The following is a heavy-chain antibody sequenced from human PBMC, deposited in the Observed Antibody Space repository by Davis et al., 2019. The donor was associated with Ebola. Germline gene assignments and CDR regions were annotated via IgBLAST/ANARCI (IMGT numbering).Heavy chain of an antibody. J-gene: IGHJ6*04. CDR3: ARVGVVVAATAADV. CDR1: GGSVSSGSYY. CDR2: IYYSGST. V-gene: IGHV4-61*01. Sequence: PSETLSLTCTVSGGSVSSGSYYWSWIRQPPGKGLEWIGYIYYSGSTNYNPSLKSRVTISVDTSKNQFSLKLSSVTAADTAVYYCARVGVVVAATAADVWGKGTTVTVSS. D-gene: IGHD2-15*01.